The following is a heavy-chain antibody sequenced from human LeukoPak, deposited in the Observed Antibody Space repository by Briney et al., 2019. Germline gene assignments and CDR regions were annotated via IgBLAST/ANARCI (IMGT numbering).Heavy chain of an antibody. J-gene: IGHJ4*02. CDR2: ISAYNGNT. Sequence: APVKVSCKASGYTFTSYGISWVRQAPGQGLEWMGWISAYNGNTNYVQKLQGRVTMTTDTSTSTAYMELSSLRSDDTAVYYCARPKGLVWGSYSYAPFDYWGQGTLVTVSS. CDR3: ARPKGLVWGSYSYAPFDY. CDR1: GYTFTSYG. V-gene: IGHV1-18*01. D-gene: IGHD3-16*02.